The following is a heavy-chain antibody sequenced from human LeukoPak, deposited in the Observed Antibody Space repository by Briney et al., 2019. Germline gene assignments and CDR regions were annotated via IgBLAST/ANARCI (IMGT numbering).Heavy chain of an antibody. Sequence: SETLSLTCTVSGGTIRSYYWSWIRQPPGKGLETTWYIYYSGSTNYNPSLKSRVTISVDTSKNQFSLKLSSVTAADTAVYYCARQGDDYGLNWFDPWGQGTLVTVSS. CDR2: IYYSGST. J-gene: IGHJ5*02. CDR1: GGTIRSYY. CDR3: ARQGDDYGLNWFDP. V-gene: IGHV4-59*08. D-gene: IGHD4-17*01.